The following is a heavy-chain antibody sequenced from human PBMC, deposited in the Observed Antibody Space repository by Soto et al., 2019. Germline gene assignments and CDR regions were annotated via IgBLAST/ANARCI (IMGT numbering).Heavy chain of an antibody. V-gene: IGHV4-34*01. CDR3: ARWRSTYYYDSSGSFGYY. J-gene: IGHJ4*02. D-gene: IGHD3-22*01. CDR1: GGSFSGYY. CDR2: INHSGST. Sequence: PSETLSLTCAVYGGSFSGYYWSWIRQPPGKGLEWIGEINHSGSTNYNPSLKSRVTISVDTSKNHFSLKLSSVTAADTAVYYCARWRSTYYYDSSGSFGYYWGQGTLVTVSS.